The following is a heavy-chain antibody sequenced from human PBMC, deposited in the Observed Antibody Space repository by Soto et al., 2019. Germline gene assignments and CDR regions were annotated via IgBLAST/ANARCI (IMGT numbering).Heavy chain of an antibody. D-gene: IGHD1-26*01. CDR3: ARDIVSVGPRANEAFDV. J-gene: IGHJ3*01. CDR1: GFTFSDTL. Sequence: QVQLVQSGAELKKPGASVNISCQASGFTFSDTLRNWVRQGPGQRLEWMGWINPANGNTRYSEPFQGRVTISSLSSASTAYVALSDLTSEDTAVYYCARDIVSVGPRANEAFDVWGQGTMITVSS. V-gene: IGHV1-3*01. CDR2: INPANGNT.